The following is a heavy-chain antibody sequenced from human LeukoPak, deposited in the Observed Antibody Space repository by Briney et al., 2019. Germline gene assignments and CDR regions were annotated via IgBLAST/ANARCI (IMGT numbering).Heavy chain of an antibody. CDR1: GGTFSVYA. CDR3: ARPIYYDSSGYYLDASGI. Sequence: SVKVSCKPPGGTFSVYAISWVRQAPGQGLEWMGGIIPIFGTANYAQKFQGRVTITADESTSTAYMELSSLRSEDTAVYYCARPIYYDSSGYYLDASGIWGQGTMVTVSS. V-gene: IGHV1-69*13. D-gene: IGHD3-22*01. CDR2: IIPIFGTA. J-gene: IGHJ3*02.